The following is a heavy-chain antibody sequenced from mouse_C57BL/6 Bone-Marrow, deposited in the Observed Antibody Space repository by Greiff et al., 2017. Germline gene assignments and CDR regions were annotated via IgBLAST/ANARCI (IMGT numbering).Heavy chain of an antibody. J-gene: IGHJ4*01. V-gene: IGHV1-4*01. Sequence: QVQLKESGAELARPGASVKMSCKASGYTFTSYTMHWVKQRPGQGLEWIGYINPSSGYTKYNQKFKDKATLTADKSSSTAYMQLSSLTSEDSAVYYCARRRKLGRGYAMDYWCQGTSVPVSS. CDR1: GYTFTSYT. CDR2: INPSSGYT. CDR3: ARRRKLGRGYAMDY. D-gene: IGHD4-1*01.